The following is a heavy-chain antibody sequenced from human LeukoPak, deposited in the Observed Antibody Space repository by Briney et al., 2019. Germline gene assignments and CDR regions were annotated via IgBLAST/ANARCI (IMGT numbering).Heavy chain of an antibody. V-gene: IGHV1-2*02. J-gene: IGHJ4*02. CDR3: ARGYYDSSGYDGDY. Sequence: ASVKVSCKASGYTFTGYYMHWVRQAPGQGLGWMGWINPNSGGTNYAQKFQGRVTMTRDTSISTAYMELSRLRSDDTAVYYCARGYYDSSGYDGDYWGQGTLVTVSS. CDR1: GYTFTGYY. CDR2: INPNSGGT. D-gene: IGHD3-22*01.